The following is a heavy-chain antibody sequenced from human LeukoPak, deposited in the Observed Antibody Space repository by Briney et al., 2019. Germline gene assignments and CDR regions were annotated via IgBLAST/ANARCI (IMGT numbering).Heavy chain of an antibody. CDR3: ARRKSGSYYSRSAFDM. Sequence: ASVKVSCKASGYTFTGYYMHWVRQAPGQGLEWMGRIYPNSGSTNYAQKFQGRVTMTRDTSISTAYMELTRLRSDDTAVYYCARRKSGSYYSRSAFDMGGQGTMVTVYS. CDR1: GYTFTGYY. D-gene: IGHD1-26*01. CDR2: IYPNSGST. J-gene: IGHJ3*02. V-gene: IGHV1-2*06.